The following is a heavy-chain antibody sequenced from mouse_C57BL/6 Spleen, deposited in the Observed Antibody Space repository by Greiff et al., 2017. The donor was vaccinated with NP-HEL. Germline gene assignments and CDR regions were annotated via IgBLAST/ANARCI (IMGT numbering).Heavy chain of an antibody. Sequence: VQLQQSGAELVRPGTSVKVSCKASGYAFTNYLIEWVKQRPGQGLEWIGVINPGSGGTNYNEKLKGKATLTADKSSSTAYLQLSSLTSEDSAVYFCARLRWGMDYWGQGTSVTVSS. CDR2: INPGSGGT. CDR1: GYAFTNYL. V-gene: IGHV1-54*01. CDR3: ARLRWGMDY. J-gene: IGHJ4*01. D-gene: IGHD2-3*01.